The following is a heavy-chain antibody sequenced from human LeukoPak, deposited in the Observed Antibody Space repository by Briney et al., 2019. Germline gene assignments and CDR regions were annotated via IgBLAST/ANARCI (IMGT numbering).Heavy chain of an antibody. D-gene: IGHD2-15*01. CDR2: VSGSGGST. J-gene: IGHJ4*02. CDR3: AKDFSHCSGGSCYSTN. Sequence: PGGSLRLSCLASGFTFSSYAMSWVRQAPGKGLEWVSSVSGSGGSTNYADSVKGRFTISRDNSKNTLYLQMNSLRADDTAVYYCAKDFSHCSGGSCYSTNWGQGTLVTVSS. CDR1: GFTFSSYA. V-gene: IGHV3-23*01.